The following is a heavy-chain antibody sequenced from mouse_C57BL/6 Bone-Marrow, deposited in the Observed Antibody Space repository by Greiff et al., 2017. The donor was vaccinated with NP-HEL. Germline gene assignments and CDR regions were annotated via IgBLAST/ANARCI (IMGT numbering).Heavy chain of an antibody. J-gene: IGHJ3*01. CDR3: ARAMAYYSNYRFAY. Sequence: VQLQQSGPVLVKPGASVKMSCKASGYTFTDYYMNWVKQSHGKSLEWIGVINPYNGGTSYNQKFKGKATLTVDKSSSTAYMELNSLTSEDSAVYYCARAMAYYSNYRFAYWGQGTLVTVSA. D-gene: IGHD2-5*01. CDR2: INPYNGGT. V-gene: IGHV1-19*01. CDR1: GYTFTDYY.